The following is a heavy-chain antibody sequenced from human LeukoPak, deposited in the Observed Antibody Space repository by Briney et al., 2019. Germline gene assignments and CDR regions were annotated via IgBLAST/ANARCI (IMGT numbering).Heavy chain of an antibody. D-gene: IGHD3-22*01. V-gene: IGHV3-48*03. CDR1: GFTFSSYE. CDR3: ARGYYDSSGYYRQGY. J-gene: IGHJ4*02. CDR2: TSSGGNTI. Sequence: GGSLRLSCAASGFTFSSYEMNWVRQAPGKGLEWVSYTSSGGNTIYYADSVKGRFTISRDNAKNSLYLQMNSLRAEDTAIYFCARGYYDSSGYYRQGYWGQGTLVTVSS.